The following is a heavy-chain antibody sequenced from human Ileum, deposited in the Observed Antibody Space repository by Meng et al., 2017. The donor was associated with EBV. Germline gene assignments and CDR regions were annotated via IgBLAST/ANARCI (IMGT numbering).Heavy chain of an antibody. CDR2: VNYNGDS. J-gene: IGHJ4*02. CDR3: ARDLRVGGAFDY. CDR1: GASVTSSGYY. Sequence: QVQQQQSGPGLVRPSETLSLTCTVSGASVTSSGYYWSWLRQSPGKGLEWLGYVNYNGDSTYNPSLKSRVTIFIDTSKKQFYLNLTSATAADTAIYYCARDLRVGGAFDYWGQGTLVTVPS. V-gene: IGHV4-61*08. D-gene: IGHD1-26*01.